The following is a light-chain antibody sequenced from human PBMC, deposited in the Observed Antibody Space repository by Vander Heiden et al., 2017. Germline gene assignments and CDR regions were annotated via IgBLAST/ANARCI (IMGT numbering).Light chain of an antibody. Sequence: QCALPQPASVSGSPGQSITVSCTGSSSDIGGYNYDYWYQQRPGKAPKLMIYDDSDRPSGVSNRFSGSKSVTTASLTITGLQAEDEADYYCCSHTSSSTLYVFGTGTKVTVL. CDR2: DDS. V-gene: IGLV2-14*03. CDR3: CSHTSSSTLYV. J-gene: IGLJ1*01. CDR1: SSDIGGYNY.